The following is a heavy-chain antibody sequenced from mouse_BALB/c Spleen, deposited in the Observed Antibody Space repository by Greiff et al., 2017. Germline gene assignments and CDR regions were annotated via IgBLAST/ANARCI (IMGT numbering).Heavy chain of an antibody. J-gene: IGHJ3*01. V-gene: IGHV5-9-3*01. D-gene: IGHD2-4*01. CDR2: ISSGGSYT. CDR1: GFTFSSYA. CDR3: ATPTVITTSEFAY. Sequence: EVKLMESGGGLVKPGGSLKLSCAASGFTFSSYAMSWVRQTPEKRLEWVATISSGGSYTYYPDSVKGRFTISRDNAKNTLYLQMSSLRSEDTAMYYCATPTVITTSEFAYWGQGTLVTVSA.